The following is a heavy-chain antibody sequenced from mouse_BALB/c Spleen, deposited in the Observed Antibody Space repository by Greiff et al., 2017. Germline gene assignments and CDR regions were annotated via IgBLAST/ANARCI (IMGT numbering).Heavy chain of an antibody. D-gene: IGHD2-10*02. Sequence: EVHLVESGGGLVKPGGSLKLSCAASGFTFSSYAMSWVRQTPEKRLEWVASISSGGSTYYPDSVKGRFTISRDNARNILYLQMSSLRSEDTAMYYCARGGRYGNYVGYAMDYWGQGTSVTVSS. V-gene: IGHV5-6-5*01. CDR3: ARGGRYGNYVGYAMDY. J-gene: IGHJ4*01. CDR1: GFTFSSYA. CDR2: ISSGGST.